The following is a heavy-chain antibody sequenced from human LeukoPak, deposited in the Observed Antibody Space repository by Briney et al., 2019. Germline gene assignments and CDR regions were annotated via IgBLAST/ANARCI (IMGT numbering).Heavy chain of an antibody. CDR2: ISYDGSNK. CDR3: AKDRDDIVVVPAAIESSFGMDV. V-gene: IGHV3-30*18. J-gene: IGHJ6*02. CDR1: GFIFTEYG. Sequence: PGGSLRLSCAASGFIFTEYGMYWVRQAPGKGLEWVAVISYDGSNKYYADSVKGRFTISRDNSKNTLYLQMNSLRAEDTAVYYCAKDRDDIVVVPAAIESSFGMDVWGQGTTVTVSS. D-gene: IGHD2-2*01.